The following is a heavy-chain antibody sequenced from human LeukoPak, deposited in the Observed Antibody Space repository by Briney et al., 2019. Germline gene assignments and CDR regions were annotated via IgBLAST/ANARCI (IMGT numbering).Heavy chain of an antibody. CDR3: ARGSGYSGLVGWFDP. J-gene: IGHJ5*02. V-gene: IGHV1-8*01. CDR2: MNPNSGNT. D-gene: IGHD5-12*01. CDR1: GYTFTSYD. Sequence: GASVKVSCKASGYTFTSYDINWVRQATGQGLEWMGWMNPNSGNTGYAQKFQGRVTMTRNTSISTAYMELSNLRSEDTAVYYCARGSGYSGLVGWFDPWGQGTLVTVSS.